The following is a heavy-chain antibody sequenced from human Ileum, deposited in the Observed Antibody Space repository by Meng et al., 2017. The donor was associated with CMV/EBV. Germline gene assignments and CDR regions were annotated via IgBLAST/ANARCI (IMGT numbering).Heavy chain of an antibody. CDR2: ISAKDGYT. J-gene: IGHJ4*02. V-gene: IGHV1-18*01. CDR1: GYAFTIFG. CDR3: ARAGAELTAHLDF. D-gene: IGHD1-26*01. Sequence: QVSLVQLGGEVKKPGASVKVSCKASGYAFTIFGISWVRQAPGQGLEWMGWISAKDGYTKYAQQFHDRVTMTTDTSTSTAYMELRSLRSDDTAVYYCARAGAELTAHLDFWGQGTLVTVSS.